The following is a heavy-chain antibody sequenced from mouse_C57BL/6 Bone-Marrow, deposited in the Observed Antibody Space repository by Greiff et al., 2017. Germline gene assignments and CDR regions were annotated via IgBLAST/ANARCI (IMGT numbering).Heavy chain of an antibody. CDR1: GYAFSSSW. Sequence: QVQLQQSGPELVKPGASVKISCKASGYAFSSSWMNWVKQRPGKGLEWIGRIYPGDGDTNYNGKFKGKATLTADKSSSTAYMELRSLTSEDSAVYFCARGQLRLLWFAYWGQGTLVTVSA. J-gene: IGHJ3*01. D-gene: IGHD3-2*02. CDR3: ARGQLRLLWFAY. CDR2: IYPGDGDT. V-gene: IGHV1-82*01.